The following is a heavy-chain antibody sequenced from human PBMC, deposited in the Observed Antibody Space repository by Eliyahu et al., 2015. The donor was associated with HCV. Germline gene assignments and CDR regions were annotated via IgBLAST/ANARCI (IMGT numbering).Heavy chain of an antibody. Sequence: DVQLVESGGGLIQPGGSLRLSCAVSEFAVTHNFMSWVRQPPGKGPEWVSVIFSDGDTFYADSVKGRFTISRDSAKNTVYLQMDSLRVEDTALYYCAQEDNGLDYWGQGTLVTVSS. CDR2: IFSDGDT. J-gene: IGHJ4*02. V-gene: IGHV3-53*01. D-gene: IGHD2-8*01. CDR3: AQEDNGLDY. CDR1: EFAVTHNF.